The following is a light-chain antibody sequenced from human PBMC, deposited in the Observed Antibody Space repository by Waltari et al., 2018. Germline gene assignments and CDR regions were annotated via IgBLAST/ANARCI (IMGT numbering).Light chain of an antibody. Sequence: EIVLTQSPGTLYLSPGDRATLSCRSSQTISYTTLAWYQQKPGQGPRLLIYAASNRPTGVPSRFSGSGSGQDFTLAISRLEPDDFAVYYCQHYGTSSWTFGQGTKVEVK. V-gene: IGKV3-20*01. J-gene: IGKJ1*01. CDR3: QHYGTSSWT. CDR2: AAS. CDR1: QTISYTT.